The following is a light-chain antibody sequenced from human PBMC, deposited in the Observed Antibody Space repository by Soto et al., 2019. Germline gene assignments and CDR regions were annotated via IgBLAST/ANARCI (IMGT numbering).Light chain of an antibody. J-gene: IGLJ1*01. CDR3: SSYITSNTLV. Sequence: QSALTQPASVSGSPGQSITISCTGTSSDVGDYKYVSWYQKHPGKAPKALIYEVSNRPSGVSNRFSGSKSGNTASLTISGLQAEDEADYYCSSYITSNTLVFGPGTKLTVL. CDR1: SSDVGDYKY. CDR2: EVS. V-gene: IGLV2-14*01.